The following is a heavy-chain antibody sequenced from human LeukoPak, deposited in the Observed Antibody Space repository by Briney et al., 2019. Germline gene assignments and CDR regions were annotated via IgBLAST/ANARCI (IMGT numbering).Heavy chain of an antibody. J-gene: IGHJ2*01. Sequence: PSETLSLTCTVSGDSISSYYWSWIRQPPEKGLEWIGYIYYSGSTNYNPSLKSRVTISVDTSKTQFSLKMNSVTAADTAVYYCARLQRITMAGPDYWYFDPWGRGTLVTVSP. D-gene: IGHD3-10*01. CDR3: ARLQRITMAGPDYWYFDP. CDR2: IYYSGST. CDR1: GDSISSYY. V-gene: IGHV4-59*01.